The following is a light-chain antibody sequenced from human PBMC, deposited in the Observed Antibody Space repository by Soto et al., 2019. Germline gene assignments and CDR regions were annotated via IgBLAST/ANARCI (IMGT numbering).Light chain of an antibody. Sequence: QSALTQPPSASGSPGRQSTSSSPGTTNNVGAYIYVSWYQQHPGIAPKLVIYEVSNRPSGVPARFSGSKSGNTASLTVSGLQAEDEADYYCSSYAGNNNFVFGTGTKLTVL. CDR2: EVS. J-gene: IGLJ1*01. CDR3: SSYAGNNNFV. V-gene: IGLV2-8*01. CDR1: TNNVGAYIY.